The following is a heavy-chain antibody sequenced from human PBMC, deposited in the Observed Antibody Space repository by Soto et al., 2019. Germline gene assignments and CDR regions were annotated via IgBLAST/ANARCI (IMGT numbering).Heavy chain of an antibody. Sequence: NPSETLSLTCIVSGGSMSRYHWSWIRQSPGKGLEWIGYIYYSGSTNYNPSLQSRVTISVDTSKSQFSLKLASVTAADTAVYFCARSSGYDSYFFDYWGQGTLVTVSS. V-gene: IGHV4-59*01. D-gene: IGHD5-12*01. CDR3: ARSSGYDSYFFDY. CDR2: IYYSGST. J-gene: IGHJ4*02. CDR1: GGSMSRYH.